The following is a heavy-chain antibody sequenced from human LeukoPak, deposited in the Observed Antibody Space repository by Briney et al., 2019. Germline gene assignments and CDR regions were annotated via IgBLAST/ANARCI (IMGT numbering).Heavy chain of an antibody. CDR2: IGTAGDT. V-gene: IGHV3-13*04. J-gene: IGHJ6*02. CDR1: GXTFSSYD. CDR3: ARDYNYAMDV. Sequence: GGSLRLSCAASGXTFSSYDVHWVRQATGKGLEWVSAIGTAGDTYYPGSVKGRFTISRENAKNSLYLQMNSLRAGDTAVYYCARDYNYAMDVWGQGTTVTVSS.